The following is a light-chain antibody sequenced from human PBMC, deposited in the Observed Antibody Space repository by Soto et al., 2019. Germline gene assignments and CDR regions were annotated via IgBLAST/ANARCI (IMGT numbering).Light chain of an antibody. CDR3: CSYAGSSTLWV. CDR1: SSDVGSYNL. V-gene: IGLV2-23*01. J-gene: IGLJ3*02. Sequence: QSVLTQPASVSGSPGQSITISCTGTSSDVGSYNLVSWYQQHPGKAPKLMIYEGSKRPSGVSNRFSGSKSGNTASLTISGLQAEDEADYYCCSYAGSSTLWVFGGGTKLTVL. CDR2: EGS.